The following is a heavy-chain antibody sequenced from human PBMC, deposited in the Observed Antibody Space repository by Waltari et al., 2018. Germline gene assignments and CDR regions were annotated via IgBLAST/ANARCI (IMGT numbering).Heavy chain of an antibody. D-gene: IGHD3-22*01. V-gene: IGHV3-21*01. CDR2: ISISSSYI. Sequence: EVQLVESGGGLVKPGGSLRLSCAASGFTFSSYSMNWFCQAPGKGLECVSSISISSSYIYYADSVKGRFTISRDNAKNSLYLQMNSLRAEDTAVYYCARDRAYYYDSSGPFDYWGQGALVTVSS. J-gene: IGHJ4*02. CDR1: GFTFSSYS. CDR3: ARDRAYYYDSSGPFDY.